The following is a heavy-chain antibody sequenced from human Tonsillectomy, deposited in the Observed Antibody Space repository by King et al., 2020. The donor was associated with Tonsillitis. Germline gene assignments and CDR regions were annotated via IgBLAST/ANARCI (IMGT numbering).Heavy chain of an antibody. V-gene: IGHV3-74*01. CDR1: GLTFSSYW. CDR3: ATAPGRFSAFDI. D-gene: IGHD1-26*01. J-gene: IGHJ3*02. CDR2: INSDGSST. Sequence: VQLVESGGGLDQPGGSLRLSCAASGLTFSSYWMHWVRQAPGKGLVWVSRINSDGSSTSKVDSVKGRFTISRDNAKNTLYLQMNSLRAEDTAVYYCATAPGRFSAFDIWGQGTMVPVSS.